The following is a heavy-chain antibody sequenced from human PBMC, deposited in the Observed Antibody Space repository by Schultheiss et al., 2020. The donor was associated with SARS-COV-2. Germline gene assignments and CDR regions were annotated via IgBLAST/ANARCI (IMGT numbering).Heavy chain of an antibody. CDR3: ARGDGRSYGMDV. J-gene: IGHJ6*02. D-gene: IGHD2-15*01. Sequence: SQTLSLTCTVSDGSVSSGGYYWSWIRQHPGKGLEWIGYIYYSGSTYYNPSLKSRVTISVDTSKNQFSLKLSSVTAADTAVYYCARGDGRSYGMDVWGQGTTVTVSS. CDR1: DGSVSSGGYY. CDR2: IYYSGST. V-gene: IGHV4-31*03.